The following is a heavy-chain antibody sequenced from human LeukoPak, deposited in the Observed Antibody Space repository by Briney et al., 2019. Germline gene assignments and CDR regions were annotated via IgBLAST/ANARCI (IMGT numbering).Heavy chain of an antibody. Sequence: SETLSLTCAVYGGSFSGYYWSWIRKPPGKGLEWIWEINHSGSTNYNPSLKSRVTISVDTPKNQFSLKLSSVTAADTAVYYCVRGYCSGDSCYSRYDYYYMDVWGKGTTVTVSS. CDR1: GGSFSGYY. CDR3: VRGYCSGDSCYSRYDYYYMDV. J-gene: IGHJ6*03. V-gene: IGHV4-34*01. D-gene: IGHD2-15*01. CDR2: INHSGST.